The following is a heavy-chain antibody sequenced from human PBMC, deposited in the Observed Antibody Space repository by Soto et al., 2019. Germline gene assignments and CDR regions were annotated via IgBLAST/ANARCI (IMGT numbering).Heavy chain of an antibody. D-gene: IGHD3-22*01. J-gene: IGHJ4*02. Sequence: PGGSLRLSCAASGFTFSSYAMHWVRQAPGKGLEWVAVISYDGSNKYYADSVKGRFTISRDNSKNTLYLQMNSLRAEDTAVYYCARDQGYYDSSGYYYPGFYTFDYWGQGTLVTVSS. CDR3: ARDQGYYDSSGYYYPGFYTFDY. CDR2: ISYDGSNK. CDR1: GFTFSSYA. V-gene: IGHV3-30-3*01.